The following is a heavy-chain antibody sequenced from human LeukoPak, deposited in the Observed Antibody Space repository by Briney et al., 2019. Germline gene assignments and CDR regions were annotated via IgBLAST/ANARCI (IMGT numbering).Heavy chain of an antibody. D-gene: IGHD6-13*01. Sequence: GGSLRLSCAASGFTFNNYAMSWVRQAPGKGLEWVSTFSGSGGSTYYADSVKGRFTISRDNSKNTPYLQMNSLRADDTAIYYCAKSLGTSWTYFDYWGQGTLVTVSS. J-gene: IGHJ4*02. CDR3: AKSLGTSWTYFDY. CDR1: GFTFNNYA. V-gene: IGHV3-23*01. CDR2: FSGSGGST.